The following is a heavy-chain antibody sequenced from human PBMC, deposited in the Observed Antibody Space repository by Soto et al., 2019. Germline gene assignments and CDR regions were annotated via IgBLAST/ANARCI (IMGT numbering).Heavy chain of an antibody. Sequence: SVKLSCKASGGTFSSYAISWVRQAPGQGLEWMGGIIPIFGTANYAQKFQGRVTITADESTSTAYMELSSLRSEDTAVYYCARVGRGVYGMDVWGQGTSVIVSS. J-gene: IGHJ6*02. D-gene: IGHD2-8*01. CDR1: GGTFSSYA. V-gene: IGHV1-69*13. CDR2: IIPIFGTA. CDR3: ARVGRGVYGMDV.